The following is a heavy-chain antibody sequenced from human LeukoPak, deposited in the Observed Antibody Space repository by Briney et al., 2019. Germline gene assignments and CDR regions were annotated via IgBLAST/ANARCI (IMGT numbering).Heavy chain of an antibody. J-gene: IGHJ4*02. CDR1: GGSISSSS. CDR3: AREPRDFGGK. V-gene: IGHV3-21*01. D-gene: IGHD4-23*01. Sequence: KPSETLSLTCTVSGGSISSSSYYWGWIRQPPGKGLEWVSSISSSSTYIYYGDSVKGRFTISRDNAKNSLYLQMNSLRVEDTAVFYCAREPRDFGGKWGQGTLVTVSS. CDR2: ISSSSTYI.